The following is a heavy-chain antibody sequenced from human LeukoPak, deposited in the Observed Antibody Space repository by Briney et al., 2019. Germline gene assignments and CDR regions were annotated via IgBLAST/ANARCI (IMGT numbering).Heavy chain of an antibody. D-gene: IGHD6-13*01. CDR1: GGSISSYY. Sequence: PSETLSLTCTVSGGSISSYYWSWIRQPPGKGLEWIGYIYYSGSTNYNPSLKSRVTISVDTSKNQFSLKLSSVTAADTAVYYCARVIAAAGEGGMDVWGQGTTVTVSS. J-gene: IGHJ6*02. V-gene: IGHV4-59*01. CDR2: IYYSGST. CDR3: ARVIAAAGEGGMDV.